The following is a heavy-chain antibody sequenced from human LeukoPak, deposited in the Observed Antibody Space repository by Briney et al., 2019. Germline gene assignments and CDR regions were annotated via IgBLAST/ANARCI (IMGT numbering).Heavy chain of an antibody. D-gene: IGHD1-1*01. Sequence: SETLSLTCTVSGGSISSYYWSWIRQPPGKGLEWIGYIYYSGSTNYNPSLKSRVTISVDTSKNQFSLKLSSATAADTAVYYCASPGTTGYWGQGTLVTVSS. V-gene: IGHV4-59*12. CDR3: ASPGTTGY. CDR1: GGSISSYY. J-gene: IGHJ4*02. CDR2: IYYSGST.